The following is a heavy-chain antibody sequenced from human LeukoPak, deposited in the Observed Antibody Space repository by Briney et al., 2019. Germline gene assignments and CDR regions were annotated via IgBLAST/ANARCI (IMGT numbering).Heavy chain of an antibody. CDR3: ARDLRYCSSASCSENGAFDI. D-gene: IGHD2-2*01. CDR1: GFTFSSYS. Sequence: PGGPLRLSCAASGFTFSSYSMNWVRQAPGKGLEWVSSISSSGSFIYYADSVKGRFTISRDNARNSLFLQMNSLRAEDTAVYYCARDLRYCSSASCSENGAFDIWGQGTMVTVSP. J-gene: IGHJ3*02. CDR2: ISSSGSFI. V-gene: IGHV3-21*01.